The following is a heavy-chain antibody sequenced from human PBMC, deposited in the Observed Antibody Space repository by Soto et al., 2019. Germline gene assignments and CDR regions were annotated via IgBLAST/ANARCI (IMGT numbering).Heavy chain of an antibody. CDR3: ARGSSWDTDY. J-gene: IGHJ4*02. CDR2: ISGSGATT. CDR1: GFTFSNHA. Sequence: GGSLRLSCAASGFTFSNHALSWVRQAPGKGLEWVSSISGSGATTYYADSVKGRFTISRDNSKNTLYLQMNNLRAEDTAVYYCARGSSWDTDYWGQGSLVTVSS. V-gene: IGHV3-23*01. D-gene: IGHD6-13*01.